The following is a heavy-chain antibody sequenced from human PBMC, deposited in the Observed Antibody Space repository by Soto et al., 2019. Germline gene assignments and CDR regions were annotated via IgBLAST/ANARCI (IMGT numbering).Heavy chain of an antibody. J-gene: IGHJ5*02. CDR1: GFTFSSYA. V-gene: IGHV3-30-3*01. D-gene: IGHD3-3*01. CDR2: ISYDGSNK. Sequence: GGSLRLSCAASGFTFSSYAMHWVRQAPGKGLEWVGVISYDGSNKYYADSVKGRFTISRDNSKTTLYLQMNSLRAEDTAVYYCARGELTIFGVVRYSLDPWGQGTLVTVSS. CDR3: ARGELTIFGVVRYSLDP.